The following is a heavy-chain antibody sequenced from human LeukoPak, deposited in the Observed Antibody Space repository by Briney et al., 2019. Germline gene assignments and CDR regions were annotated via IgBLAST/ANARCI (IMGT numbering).Heavy chain of an antibody. CDR2: ISSGSGFI. V-gene: IGHV3-21*04. CDR3: VRDNWGTPNGVDGFDI. CDR1: GFTFSTYN. D-gene: IGHD7-27*01. Sequence: PGGSLRLSCAASGFTFSTYNMNWVRQAPGKGLEWVSSISSGSGFIYYADPVQGRFTISRDHARNSVYLQMNRLRAEDTAVYYCVRDNWGTPNGVDGFDIWGQGTMVAVSS. J-gene: IGHJ3*02.